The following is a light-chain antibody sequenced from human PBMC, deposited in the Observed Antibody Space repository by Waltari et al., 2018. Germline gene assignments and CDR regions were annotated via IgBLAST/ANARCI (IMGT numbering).Light chain of an antibody. V-gene: IGKV3-20*01. Sequence: LTQYPGTLSVSPGERATLSCRASQNIGTYLVWYQQKPGQAPRLLMYAASRRATGIPDRFSGSGSGTDFSLTITRLEPEDFAVYYCQNHERLPATFGQGTKVEIK. CDR2: AAS. CDR1: QNIGTY. CDR3: QNHERLPAT. J-gene: IGKJ1*01.